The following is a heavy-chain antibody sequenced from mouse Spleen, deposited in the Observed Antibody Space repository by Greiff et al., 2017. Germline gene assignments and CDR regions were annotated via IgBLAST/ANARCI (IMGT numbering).Heavy chain of an antibody. CDR1: GYTFTSYW. D-gene: IGHD1-1*01. CDR3: ARDYGSREGIYYAMDY. J-gene: IGHJ4*01. V-gene: IGHV1-52*01. Sequence: QVQLQQPGAELVRPGSSVKLSCKASGYTFTSYWMHWVKQRPIQGLEWIGNIDPSDSETHYNQKFKDKATLTVDKSSSTAYMQLSSLTSEDSAVYYCARDYGSREGIYYAMDYWGQGTSVTVSS. CDR2: IDPSDSET.